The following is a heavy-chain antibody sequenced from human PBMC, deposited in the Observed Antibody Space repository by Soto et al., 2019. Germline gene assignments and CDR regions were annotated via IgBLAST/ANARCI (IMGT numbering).Heavy chain of an antibody. CDR2: IYYRGDT. CDR1: GASVNSGGYF. CDR3: ARSIVPIAAPRFDY. V-gene: IGHV4-31*03. Sequence: QVQLQESGPGLGKPSQTLSLTCTVSGASVNSGGYFWNWIRQHPGKGLEWVGYIYYRGDTHYNPSLKSRLTISLDTSQNQFSLKLSSVTAADTAVYYCARSIVPIAAPRFDYWGQGTLVTVSS. D-gene: IGHD1-26*01. J-gene: IGHJ4*02.